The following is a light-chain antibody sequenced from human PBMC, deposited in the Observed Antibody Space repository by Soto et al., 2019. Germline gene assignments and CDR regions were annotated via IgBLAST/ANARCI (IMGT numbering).Light chain of an antibody. V-gene: IGKV1-6*01. CDR1: QGIRND. J-gene: IGKJ2*01. Sequence: AIQMTQSPSSLSASVGDRVTITCRASQGIRNDLGGYQQKPGKAPKLLIYAGSYLEPGVPSRFSGSGSATDFTLTISSLQPEDFATYYCLQDYTYPYTFGQGTKLELK. CDR3: LQDYTYPYT. CDR2: AGS.